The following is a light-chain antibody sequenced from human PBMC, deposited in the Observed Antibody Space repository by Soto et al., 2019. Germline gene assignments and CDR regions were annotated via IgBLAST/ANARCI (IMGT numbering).Light chain of an antibody. V-gene: IGLV2-14*01. Sequence: QSALTQPASVSGSPGQSITISCTGTSSDVGGYNYVSWYQQHPGKAPKLVIYEVTNRPSGVSTRFSASKSGNTASLTISGLQAEDEADYYCNSYTSSTTRDVFGTGTKLTVL. J-gene: IGLJ1*01. CDR1: SSDVGGYNY. CDR3: NSYTSSTTRDV. CDR2: EVT.